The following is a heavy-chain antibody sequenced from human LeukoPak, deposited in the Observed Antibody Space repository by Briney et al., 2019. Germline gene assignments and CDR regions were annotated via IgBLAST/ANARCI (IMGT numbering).Heavy chain of an antibody. CDR2: IYPGDSDT. Sequence: GESLKISRKGSGYSVTSYWLAWVRQIPGKGPEWRGSIYPGDSDTRYSPSFQGQVTISADKSISTAYLQWSSLKASDTAMYYCARSAGYLNWFDPWGQGTLVTVSS. V-gene: IGHV5-51*01. CDR1: GYSVTSYW. D-gene: IGHD1-1*01. CDR3: ARSAGYLNWFDP. J-gene: IGHJ5*02.